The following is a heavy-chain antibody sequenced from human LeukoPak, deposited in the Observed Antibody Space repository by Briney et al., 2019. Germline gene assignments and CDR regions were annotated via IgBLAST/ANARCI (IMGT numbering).Heavy chain of an antibody. V-gene: IGHV4-61*05. D-gene: IGHD6-6*01. Sequence: SETLSLTCTVSGGSISSSSYYWGWIRQPPGKGLEWIGYIYYSGSTNYNPSLKSRVTISVDTSKNQFSLKLSSVTAADTAVYYCARSSPSYYYYMDVWGKGTTVTISS. CDR2: IYYSGST. CDR1: GGSISSSSYY. CDR3: ARSSPSYYYYMDV. J-gene: IGHJ6*03.